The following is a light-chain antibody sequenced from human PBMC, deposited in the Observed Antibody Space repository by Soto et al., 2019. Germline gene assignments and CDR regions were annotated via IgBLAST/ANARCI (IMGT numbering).Light chain of an antibody. CDR2: VGTGGIVG. Sequence: QPVLTQPPSASASLGASVTLTCTLSSGYSNYKVDWSQQRPGKGPRFVMRVGTGGIVGSKGDGIPDRFSVLGTGLNRYLTIKNIQEEDESDYHCGADHGSGSNFVVVFGGGTKVTV. V-gene: IGLV9-49*01. CDR1: SGYSNYK. CDR3: GADHGSGSNFVVV. J-gene: IGLJ2*01.